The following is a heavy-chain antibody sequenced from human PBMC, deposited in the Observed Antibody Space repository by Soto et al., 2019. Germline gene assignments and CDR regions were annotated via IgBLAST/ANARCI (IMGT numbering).Heavy chain of an antibody. V-gene: IGHV4-39*01. CDR2: IYYSGST. D-gene: IGHD3-22*01. J-gene: IGHJ4*01. Sequence: SETLSLTCTVSGGSISSSIYYWGWIRQPPGKGLEWIGSIYYSGSTYYNPSLKSRVTISIDASKSQFSLDLRSVTAADTAVYYCARLGGYYQAFDSWGHGALVTVSS. CDR3: ARLGGYYQAFDS. CDR1: GGSISSSIYY.